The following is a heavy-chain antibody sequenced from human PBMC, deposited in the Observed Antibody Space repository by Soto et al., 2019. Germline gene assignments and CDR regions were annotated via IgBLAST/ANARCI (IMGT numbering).Heavy chain of an antibody. D-gene: IGHD3-22*01. CDR3: ARGGYYDSSGYLDY. CDR2: ISSSSSYI. CDR1: GFTFSSYS. J-gene: IGHJ4*02. Sequence: GGSLRLSCAASGFTFSSYSMNWVRQAPGKGLEWVSSISSSSSYIYYGDSVKGRFTISRDNAKNSLYLQMNSMRAEDTAVYYCARGGYYDSSGYLDYWGQGTLVTVSS. V-gene: IGHV3-21*01.